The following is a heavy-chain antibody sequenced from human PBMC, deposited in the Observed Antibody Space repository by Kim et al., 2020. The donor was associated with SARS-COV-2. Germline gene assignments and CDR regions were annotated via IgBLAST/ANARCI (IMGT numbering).Heavy chain of an antibody. J-gene: IGHJ2*01. Sequence: GGSLRLSCAASGFTFSSYAMSWVRQAPGKGLEWVSAISGSGGSTYYADSVKGRFTISRDNSKNTLYLQMNSLRAEDTAVYYCAKVHWSTAGRIRYFDLWGRGTLVTVSS. CDR1: GFTFSSYA. D-gene: IGHD3-3*01. V-gene: IGHV3-23*01. CDR2: ISGSGGST. CDR3: AKVHWSTAGRIRYFDL.